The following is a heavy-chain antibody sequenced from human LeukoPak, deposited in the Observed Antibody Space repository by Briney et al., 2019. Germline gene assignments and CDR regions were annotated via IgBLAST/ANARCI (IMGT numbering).Heavy chain of an antibody. CDR3: ARVGKVVVFVDY. J-gene: IGHJ4*02. CDR1: GGSISSSSYY. CDR2: IYYSGST. V-gene: IGHV4-39*07. D-gene: IGHD2-2*01. Sequence: SETLSLTCTVSGGSISSSSYYWGWIRQPPGKGLEWIGSIYYSGSTYYNPSLKSRVTISVDTSKNQFSLKLSSVTAADTAVYYCARVGKVVVFVDYWAREPWSPSP.